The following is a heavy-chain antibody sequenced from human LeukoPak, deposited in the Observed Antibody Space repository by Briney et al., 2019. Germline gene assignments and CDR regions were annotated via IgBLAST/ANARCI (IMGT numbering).Heavy chain of an antibody. CDR1: GGSFSGYS. D-gene: IGHD1-1*01. J-gene: IGHJ5*02. CDR2: INHIGST. CDR3: ASGSMENWFDP. Sequence: SETLSLTCAVYGGSFSGYSWSWIRQPPGKGLEWIGEINHIGSTNYNPSLKSRVTISVDTSKNQFSLNLNSVTAADTAVYYCASGSMENWFDPWGQGTLVTVSS. V-gene: IGHV4-34*01.